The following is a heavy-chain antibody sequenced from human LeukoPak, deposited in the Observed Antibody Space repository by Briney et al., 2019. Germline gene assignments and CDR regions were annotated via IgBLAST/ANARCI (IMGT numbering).Heavy chain of an antibody. Sequence: PSETLSLTCTVSGGSISSSNYYWGWIRQPPGKGLEWIGSIYYSGSTNYNPSLKSRVTMSVDTSKNQFSLKLSPMTAADTAVYYCAGSIAVPGLGPDYWGQGTLVTVSS. CDR3: AGSIAVPGLGPDY. J-gene: IGHJ4*02. CDR2: IYYSGST. D-gene: IGHD6-19*01. V-gene: IGHV4-39*07. CDR1: GGSISSSNYY.